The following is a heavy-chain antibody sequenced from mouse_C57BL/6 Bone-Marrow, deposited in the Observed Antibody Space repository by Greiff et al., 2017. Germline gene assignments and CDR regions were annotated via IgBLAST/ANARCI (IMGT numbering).Heavy chain of an antibody. Sequence: EVHLVESGGGLVQSGRSLRLSCATSGFTFSDFYMEWVRQAPGKGLEWIAASRNKANGYKTEYSASVKGRFTISRDNSQSILYLQMNALRAEDSSTYSCARSPLDGYWYWYFDVWGTGTTVTVSS. D-gene: IGHD2-3*01. J-gene: IGHJ1*03. CDR1: GFTFSDFY. CDR2: SRNKANGYKT. V-gene: IGHV7-1*01. CDR3: ARSPLDGYWYWYFDV.